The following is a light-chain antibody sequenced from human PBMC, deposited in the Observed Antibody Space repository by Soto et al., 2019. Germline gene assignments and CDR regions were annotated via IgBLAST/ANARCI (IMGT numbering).Light chain of an antibody. J-gene: IGLJ1*01. CDR3: SSHISSSTYV. CDR2: DVS. V-gene: IGLV2-14*01. CDR1: SSNIGRYNY. Sequence: QSVLTQPASVSGSPGQSITISCTGTSSNIGRYNYVSWYQQYPGKDPKFMIYDVSNRPSGVSNRFSGSKSGNTASLTISRLQAEDEADYYCSSHISSSTYVFGTGTKVTVL.